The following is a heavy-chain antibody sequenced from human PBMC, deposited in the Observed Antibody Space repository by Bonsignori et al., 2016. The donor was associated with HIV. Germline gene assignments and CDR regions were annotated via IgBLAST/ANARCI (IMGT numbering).Heavy chain of an antibody. V-gene: IGHV3-7*03. CDR2: IKQDGSEK. J-gene: IGHJ2*01. Sequence: VRQAPGKGLEWVANIKQDGSEKYYVDSVKGRFTISRDNAKNSLYLQMNSLRAEDTAVYYCARGGYYDILTGYYYWYFDLWGRGTLVTVSS. D-gene: IGHD3-9*01. CDR3: ARGGYYDILTGYYYWYFDL.